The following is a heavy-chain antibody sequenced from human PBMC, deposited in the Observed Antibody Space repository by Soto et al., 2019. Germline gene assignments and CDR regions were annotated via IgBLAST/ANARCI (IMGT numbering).Heavy chain of an antibody. CDR1: GFTFDDYA. CDR3: AKGEGSSGYYSLFDF. CDR2: ISWNSGSI. D-gene: IGHD3-22*01. Sequence: EVQLVESGGGLVQPGRSLRLSCAASGFTFDDYAMHWVRQAPGKGLEWVSGISWNSGSIGYADSVKGRFTISRDNAKNSLSPQMNSQRAEDTALYYCAKGEGSSGYYSLFDFWGQGTLVTVSS. V-gene: IGHV3-9*01. J-gene: IGHJ4*02.